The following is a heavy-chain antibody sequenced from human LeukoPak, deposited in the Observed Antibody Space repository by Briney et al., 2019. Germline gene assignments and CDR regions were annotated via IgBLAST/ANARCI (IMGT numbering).Heavy chain of an antibody. V-gene: IGHV3-48*03. CDR1: GFTLSSYE. J-gene: IGHJ5*02. D-gene: IGHD6-19*01. Sequence: GGSLRLSCAASGFTLSSYEMNWVRQAPGKGLEWVSYINSDSSRMDYADSVKGRFTISRDNAGNSLYLQMNSLTGEDTAVYYCARELQGSGFDPWGQGTLVTASS. CDR2: INSDSSRM. CDR3: ARELQGSGFDP.